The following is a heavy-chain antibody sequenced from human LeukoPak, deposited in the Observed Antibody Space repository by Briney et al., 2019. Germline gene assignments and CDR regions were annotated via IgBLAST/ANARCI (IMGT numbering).Heavy chain of an antibody. CDR1: GFTFSGYE. D-gene: IGHD2-2*01. V-gene: IGHV3-48*03. CDR3: ARDGRYCSTTSRPLAALDY. J-gene: IGHJ4*02. CDR2: ISSSGGII. Sequence: GGSLRLSCAASGFTFSGYEMNWVRQAPGKGLEWVSYISSSGGIIYYADSVKGRSTISRDNAKNSLSLQMNSLRAEDTAVYYCARDGRYCSTTSRPLAALDYWGQGTLVTVSS.